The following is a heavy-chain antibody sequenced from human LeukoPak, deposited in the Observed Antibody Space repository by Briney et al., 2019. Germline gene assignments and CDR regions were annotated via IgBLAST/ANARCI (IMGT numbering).Heavy chain of an antibody. CDR2: INPNSGGT. Sequence: ASVKVSCKASGYTFTGYYMHRVRQAPGQGLEWMGWINPNSGGTNYAQKFQGRVTMTRDTSISTAYMELSRLRSDDTAVYYCARDSGSYEFWFDPWGQGTLVTVSS. CDR3: ARDSGSYEFWFDP. V-gene: IGHV1-2*02. CDR1: GYTFTGYY. D-gene: IGHD1-26*01. J-gene: IGHJ5*02.